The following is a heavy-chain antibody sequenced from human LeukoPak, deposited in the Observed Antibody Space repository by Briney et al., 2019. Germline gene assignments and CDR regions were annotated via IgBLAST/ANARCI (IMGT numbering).Heavy chain of an antibody. CDR3: ARESGIAARGDYYYYGMDV. D-gene: IGHD6-6*01. V-gene: IGHV3-7*01. CDR2: IKQDGSEK. CDR1: AFTFSSYW. J-gene: IGHJ6*02. Sequence: PGGSLRLSCAASAFTFSSYWMSWVRQAPGKGLEWVANIKQDGSEKYYVDSVKGRFTISRDNAKNSLYLQMNSLRAEDTAVYYCARESGIAARGDYYYYGMDVWGQGTTVTVSS.